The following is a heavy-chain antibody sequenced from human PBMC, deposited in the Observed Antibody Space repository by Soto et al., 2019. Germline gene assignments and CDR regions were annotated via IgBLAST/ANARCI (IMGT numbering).Heavy chain of an antibody. V-gene: IGHV3-33*01. CDR3: ARALGAGPYYYGMDV. CDR1: GFTFSSYG. Sequence: GGSLRLSCAASGFTFSSYGMHWVRQAPGKGLEWVAVIWYDGSNKYYADSVKGRFTISRDNSKNTLYLQMNSLRAEDTAVYYCARALGAGPYYYGMDVWGQGTTVTVSS. J-gene: IGHJ6*02. CDR2: IWYDGSNK. D-gene: IGHD1-26*01.